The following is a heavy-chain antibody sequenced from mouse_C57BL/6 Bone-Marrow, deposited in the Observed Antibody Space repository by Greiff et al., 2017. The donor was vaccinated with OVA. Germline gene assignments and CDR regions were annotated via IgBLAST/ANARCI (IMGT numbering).Heavy chain of an antibody. Sequence: EVKLMESGGGLVKPGGSLKLSCAASGFTFSDYGMHWVRQAPEKGLEWVAYISSGSSTIYYADTVKGRFTISRDNAKNTLFLQMTSLRSEDTAMYYCARGCDGGYFDVWGTGTTVTVSS. V-gene: IGHV5-17*01. J-gene: IGHJ1*03. D-gene: IGHD2-13*01. CDR3: ARGCDGGYFDV. CDR1: GFTFSDYG. CDR2: ISSGSSTI.